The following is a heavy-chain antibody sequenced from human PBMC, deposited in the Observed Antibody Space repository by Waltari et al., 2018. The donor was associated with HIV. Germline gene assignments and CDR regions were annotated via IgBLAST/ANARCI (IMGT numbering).Heavy chain of an antibody. CDR1: GGSVSISVYY. D-gene: IGHD3-10*01. CDR3: ARGPGYYCDS. Sequence: QLQLQESGPGLVKPSETLSLTCTVSGGSVSISVYYWGWIHQTPGKGLEWIGNIYCSEDTYYSASLKSRVTISVDTSKNHFSLRVTPVTAADTAVYYCARGPGYYCDSWGQGTLVTVSS. J-gene: IGHJ4*02. V-gene: IGHV4-39*02. CDR2: IYCSEDT.